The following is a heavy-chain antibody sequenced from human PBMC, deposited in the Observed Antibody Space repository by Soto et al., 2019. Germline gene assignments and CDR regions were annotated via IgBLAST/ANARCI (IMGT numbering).Heavy chain of an antibody. V-gene: IGHV1-3*01. CDR2: FNAGSGYT. CDR1: GDTFTSIP. D-gene: IGHD5-18*01. J-gene: IGHJ4*02. CDR3: TTDSYGYFDY. Sequence: QVHLVQSGAEVKKPGASVKISCKAAGDTFTSIPMHWVRQAPGRRLEWMGWFNAGSGYTKYSQKFQGRVTITRDTSASTAYMELSSLRSEDTAVYYCTTDSYGYFDYWGQGTLVTVSS.